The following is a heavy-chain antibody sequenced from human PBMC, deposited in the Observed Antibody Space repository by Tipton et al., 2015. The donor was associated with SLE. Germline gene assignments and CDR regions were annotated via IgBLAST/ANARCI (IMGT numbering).Heavy chain of an antibody. V-gene: IGHV4-39*07. CDR3: AEDSSGYYYKG. D-gene: IGHD3-22*01. Sequence: TLSLTCTVSGGSISSSSYYWGWIRQPPGKGLEWIGSIYYSGSTYYNPSLKSRVIISVDTSKNQFSLKLSSVTAADTAVYYCAEDSSGYYYKGWGQGTLVTVSS. J-gene: IGHJ4*02. CDR1: GGSISSSSYY. CDR2: IYYSGST.